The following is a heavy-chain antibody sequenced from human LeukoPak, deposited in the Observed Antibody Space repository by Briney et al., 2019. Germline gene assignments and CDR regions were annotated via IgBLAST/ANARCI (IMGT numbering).Heavy chain of an antibody. V-gene: IGHV3-23*01. J-gene: IGHJ4*02. CDR3: AAVTSDRPIVY. Sequence: PGGSLRLSCAASGFTFSSYAMSWVRQAPGKGLEWVSAISGSGGSTYYADSVKGRFTISRDNSKHTLYLQMNSLRAEDTAVYYCAAVTSDRPIVYWGQGTLVTVSS. CDR2: ISGSGGST. CDR1: GFTFSSYA. D-gene: IGHD4-17*01.